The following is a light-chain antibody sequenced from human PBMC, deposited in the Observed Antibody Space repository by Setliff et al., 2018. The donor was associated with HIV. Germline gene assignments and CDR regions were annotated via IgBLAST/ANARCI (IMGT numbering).Light chain of an antibody. V-gene: IGLV1-40*01. CDR2: GNS. CDR3: QSYGVSLSGWL. J-gene: IGLJ3*02. Sequence: QSVLTQEASVSGTVGQKVTLFCTGNNNNVGSYAVGWYQQISHDTPKTVMFGNSLPSGIPDRFSGSQSGTTASLTITGLQAEDEADYYCQSYGVSLSGWLFGGGTKVTVL. CDR1: NNNVGSYA.